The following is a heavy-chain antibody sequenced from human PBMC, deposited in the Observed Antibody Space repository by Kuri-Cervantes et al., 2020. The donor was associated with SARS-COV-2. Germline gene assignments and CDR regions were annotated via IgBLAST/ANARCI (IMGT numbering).Heavy chain of an antibody. CDR3: ARDDRVNDAFDI. D-gene: IGHD3-22*01. J-gene: IGHJ3*02. CDR2: ISAYNGNT. V-gene: IGHV1-18*01. Sequence: ASVKVSCKASGYTFTSYGISWVRQAPGQGLEWMGWISAYNGNTNYAQKLQGRVTMTTDTSTSTAYMELSSLRSEDTAVYYCARDDRVNDAFDIWGQGTMVTVSS. CDR1: GYTFTSYG.